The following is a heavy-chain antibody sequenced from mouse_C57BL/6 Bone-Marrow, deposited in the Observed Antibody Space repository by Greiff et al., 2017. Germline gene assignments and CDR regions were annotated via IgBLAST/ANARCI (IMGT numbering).Heavy chain of an antibody. D-gene: IGHD2-3*01. CDR3: SSFDGNYFDF. CDR2: IDPEFGDT. V-gene: IGHV14-4*01. J-gene: IGHJ2*01. Sequence: EVQLQQSGAELVRPGASVKLSCTASGFNIKDDYIHWVKQRPEQGLEWIGWIDPEFGDTEYASKFQGKATITSDPSSNTAYLQLSSLTSEDTAVYSCSSFDGNYFDFWGQGTPLTVAS. CDR1: GFNIKDDY.